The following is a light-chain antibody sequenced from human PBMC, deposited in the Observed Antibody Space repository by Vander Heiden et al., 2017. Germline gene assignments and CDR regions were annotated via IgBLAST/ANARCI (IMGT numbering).Light chain of an antibody. CDR1: QSVSSY. CDR2: DAS. CDR3: QQRSNWPPIT. J-gene: IGKJ5*01. Sequence: EIVLTQSPATLSLSPGERATLACRASQSVSSYLAAYQQQPGQAPPLLLFDASTRATSSLARFIGSGSSADVSPLTSSLQPEDFAAYYCQQRSNWPPITFGQGTRLEIK. V-gene: IGKV3-11*01.